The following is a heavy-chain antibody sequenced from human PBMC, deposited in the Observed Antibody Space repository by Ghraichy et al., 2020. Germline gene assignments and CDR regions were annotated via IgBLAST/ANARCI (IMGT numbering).Heavy chain of an antibody. CDR2: IWYDGSNK. Sequence: GGSLRLSCAASGFTFSSYGMHWVRQAPGKGLEWVAVIWYDGSNKYYADSVKGRFTISRDNSKNTLYLQMNSLRAEDTAVYYCARDSKRYSSSGYYGMDVWGQGTTVTVSS. CDR3: ARDSKRYSSSGYYGMDV. V-gene: IGHV3-33*01. J-gene: IGHJ6*02. D-gene: IGHD2-15*01. CDR1: GFTFSSYG.